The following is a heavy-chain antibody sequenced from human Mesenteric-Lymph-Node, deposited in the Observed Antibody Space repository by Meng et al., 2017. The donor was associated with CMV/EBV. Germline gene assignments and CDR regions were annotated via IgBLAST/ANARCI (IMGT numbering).Heavy chain of an antibody. CDR3: ARGQLLGYCSSTSCPFDY. J-gene: IGHJ4*02. Sequence: SETLSLTCTVSGGSISSYYWSWIRQPPGKGLEWIGYIYYSGSTNYNPSLKSRVTISVDTSKNQFSLKLSSVTAADTAVYYCARGQLLGYCSSTSCPFDYWGQGTLVTVSS. CDR1: GGSISSYY. V-gene: IGHV4-59*12. CDR2: IYYSGST. D-gene: IGHD2-2*01.